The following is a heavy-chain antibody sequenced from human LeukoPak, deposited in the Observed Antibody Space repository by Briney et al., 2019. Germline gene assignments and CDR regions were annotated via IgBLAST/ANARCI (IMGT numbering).Heavy chain of an antibody. D-gene: IGHD5-12*01. Sequence: PSETLSLTCTVSGGSISRYYWSRIRQPPGKGLEWIGYIYYSGSTNYNPSLKSRVTISVDTSKNQLSLKLSSVTAADTAVYYCARGAVATISPFDYWGQGTLVTVSS. CDR2: IYYSGST. CDR1: GGSISRYY. J-gene: IGHJ4*02. V-gene: IGHV4-59*01. CDR3: ARGAVATISPFDY.